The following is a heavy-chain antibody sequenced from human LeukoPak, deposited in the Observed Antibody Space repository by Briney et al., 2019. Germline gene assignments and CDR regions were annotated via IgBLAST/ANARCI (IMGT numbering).Heavy chain of an antibody. Sequence: ASVKVSCKASGYTFTSYGISWVRQAPGQGLECMGWISAYNGNTNYAQKLQGRVTMTTDTSTSTAYMELRSLRSDDTALYYCARDLRVYSGTLVGAYWGQGTLVTVSS. J-gene: IGHJ4*02. CDR3: ARDLRVYSGTLVGAY. CDR1: GYTFTSYG. D-gene: IGHD1-26*01. CDR2: ISAYNGNT. V-gene: IGHV1-18*01.